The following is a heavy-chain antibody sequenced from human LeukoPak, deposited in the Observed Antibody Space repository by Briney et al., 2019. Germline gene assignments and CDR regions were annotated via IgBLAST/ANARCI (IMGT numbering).Heavy chain of an antibody. J-gene: IGHJ4*02. CDR1: GFTFSSYG. CDR2: ISYDGSNK. D-gene: IGHD5-18*01. V-gene: IGHV3-30*18. CDR3: AKGAGSQLCDTYYFDG. Sequence: GGSLRLSCAASGFTFSSYGMHWVRQAPGKGLEWVAVISYDGSNKYYADSVKGRFTISRDNSKNTLYLQMNSLRAEDTAVYYCAKGAGSQLCDTYYFDGWGEGTLVTVSS.